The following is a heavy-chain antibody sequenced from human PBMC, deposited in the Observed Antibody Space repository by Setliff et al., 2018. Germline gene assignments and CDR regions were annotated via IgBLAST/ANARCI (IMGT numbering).Heavy chain of an antibody. D-gene: IGHD3-16*01. J-gene: IGHJ6*03. Sequence: PSETLSLTCTVSGGSISSGSYYWSWIRQPAGKGLEWIGRIYTSGSTNYNPSLKSRVTISVDTSKNQFSLKLSSVTAADTAVYYCASRGTSNGYYYYMDVWGKGTTVTVSS. CDR1: GGSISSGSYY. CDR2: IYTSGST. V-gene: IGHV4-61*02. CDR3: ASRGTSNGYYYYMDV.